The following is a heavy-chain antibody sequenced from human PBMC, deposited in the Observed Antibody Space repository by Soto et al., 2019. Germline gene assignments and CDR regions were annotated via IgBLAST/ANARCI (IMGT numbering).Heavy chain of an antibody. CDR2: IIPIFGTA. CDR3: ARESSDYYDSSGYYANDAFDI. V-gene: IGHV1-69*13. D-gene: IGHD3-22*01. CDR1: GGTFSSYS. Sequence: SVKVSCKASGGTFSSYSISWVRQAPGQGLGWMGGIIPIFGTANYAQKFQGRVTITADESTSTAYMELSSLRSEDTAVYYCARESSDYYDSSGYYANDAFDIWGQGTMVTVSS. J-gene: IGHJ3*02.